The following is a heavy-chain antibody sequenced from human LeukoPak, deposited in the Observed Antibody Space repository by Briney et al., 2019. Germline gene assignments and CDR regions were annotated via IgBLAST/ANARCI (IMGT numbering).Heavy chain of an antibody. Sequence: GGSLRLSCAASGFTFSSYWMHWVRQAPGKGLEWVARLHANGDEKNFVGSVQGRFTVSRDNAKNSLYLQMNSLRVEDTAVYYCARGGYSFDYLGQGTLVTVSS. V-gene: IGHV3-7*01. CDR2: LHANGDEK. CDR1: GFTFSSYW. D-gene: IGHD5-12*01. J-gene: IGHJ4*02. CDR3: ARGGYSFDY.